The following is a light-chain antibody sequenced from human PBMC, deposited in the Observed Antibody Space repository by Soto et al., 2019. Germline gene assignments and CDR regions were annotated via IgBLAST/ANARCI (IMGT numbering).Light chain of an antibody. CDR1: QGVSSW. CDR3: QLASSCPLT. J-gene: IGKJ5*01. Sequence: IQLPHSRSCLSASVGDRVTITFLASQGVSSWLAWYQQKPGKAPNLLIYAASNLQSGVPSRFSGSGSGTDFTLTIISLQPEDFATYYCQLASSCPLTFGEGTRLE. CDR2: AAS. V-gene: IGKV1-12*01.